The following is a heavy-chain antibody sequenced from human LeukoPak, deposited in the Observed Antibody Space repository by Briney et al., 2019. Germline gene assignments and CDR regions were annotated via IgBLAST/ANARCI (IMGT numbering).Heavy chain of an antibody. V-gene: IGHV4-59*01. J-gene: IGHJ5*02. Sequence: SDTLSLTCTVSGGSISSNYSSWIRQPPGKGLEWIGCRYDTGGTNYNPSLQSRVTISVDTSKNQFSLKLTSVTAADTAVYYCARDSGSYSFPSWGQGTLVTVFS. CDR1: GGSISSNY. CDR2: RYDTGGT. CDR3: ARDSGSYSFPS. D-gene: IGHD1-26*01.